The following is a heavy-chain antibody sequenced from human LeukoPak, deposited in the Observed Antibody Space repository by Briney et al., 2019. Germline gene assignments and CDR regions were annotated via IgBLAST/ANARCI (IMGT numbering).Heavy chain of an antibody. D-gene: IGHD2-2*01. CDR3: ARRLTQYDCFDP. Sequence: SQTLSLTCAISGDSVSSNSVTWNWIRQSASRGLEWLGRTYYRSTWYNDYAVSVRGRITVNPDTSKNQFSLHLNSVTPEDTAVYYCARRLTQYDCFDPWGQGILVTVSS. CDR2: TYYRSTWYN. V-gene: IGHV6-1*01. J-gene: IGHJ5*02. CDR1: GDSVSSNSVT.